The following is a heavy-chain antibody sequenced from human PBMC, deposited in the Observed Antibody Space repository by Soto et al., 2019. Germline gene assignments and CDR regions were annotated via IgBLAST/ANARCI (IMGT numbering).Heavy chain of an antibody. J-gene: IGHJ6*02. CDR2: IYTGDSTT. CDR3: AEFRSSGWTNDHYAMDV. V-gene: IGHV5-51*01. CDR1: GYSFPTYW. D-gene: IGHD6-19*01. Sequence: PGESLKISCQGSGYSFPTYWIGWVRKVPGKGLEWMGIIYTGDSTTSYNPPSQGQPTSSADKSIHTAYLQWSSLNASDTDLYFCAEFRSSGWTNDHYAMDVWGQGPTVTVSS.